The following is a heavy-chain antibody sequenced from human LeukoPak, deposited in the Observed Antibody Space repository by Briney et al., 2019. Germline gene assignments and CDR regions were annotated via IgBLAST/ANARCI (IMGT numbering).Heavy chain of an antibody. J-gene: IGHJ5*02. CDR1: GGTFSSYA. CDR2: IIPILGIA. CDR3: ARGGRWYCSSTSCYTNYNWFDP. Sequence: SVKVSCKASGGTFSSYAISWVRQAPGQGLEWMGRIIPILGIANYAQKFQGRVTITADKSTSTAYMELSSLRSEDTAVYYCARGGRWYCSSTSCYTNYNWFDPWGQGTLVTVSS. V-gene: IGHV1-69*04. D-gene: IGHD2-2*02.